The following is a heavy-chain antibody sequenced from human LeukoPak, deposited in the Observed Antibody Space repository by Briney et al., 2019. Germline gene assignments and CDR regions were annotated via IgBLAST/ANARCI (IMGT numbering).Heavy chain of an antibody. V-gene: IGHV4-38-2*02. Sequence: SETLSLTCTVSGYSISSGYFWGWMRQPPGKGLEWIGSIYQSETAHYNPSLKSRVTISVDTSKNQFSLKLSSVTAADTAVYYCARHDVTSIDYWGQGTLVTVSS. CDR2: IYQSETA. D-gene: IGHD2-2*01. CDR1: GYSISSGYF. J-gene: IGHJ4*02. CDR3: ARHDVTSIDY.